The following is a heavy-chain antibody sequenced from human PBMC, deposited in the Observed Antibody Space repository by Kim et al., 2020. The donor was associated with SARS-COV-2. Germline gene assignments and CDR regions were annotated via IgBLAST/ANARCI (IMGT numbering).Heavy chain of an antibody. CDR3: AREGGGRFLEWLPAPSWAFDI. Sequence: GGSLRLSCAASGFTFSSYWMSWVRQAPGKGLEWVANIKQDGSEKYYVDSVKGRFTISRDNAKNSLYLQMNSLRAEDTAVYYCAREGGGRFLEWLPAPSWAFDIWGQGTMVTVSS. CDR2: IKQDGSEK. J-gene: IGHJ3*02. V-gene: IGHV3-7*01. D-gene: IGHD3-3*01. CDR1: GFTFSSYW.